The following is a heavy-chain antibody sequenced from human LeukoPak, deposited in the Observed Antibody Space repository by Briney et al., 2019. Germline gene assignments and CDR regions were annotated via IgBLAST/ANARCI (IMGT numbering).Heavy chain of an antibody. CDR1: GFTLRDVS. CDR2: ISARSAIT. CDR3: VGDPDWAFDY. Sequence: GGSLRLSCTASGFTLRDVSMNWVRQAPGKGLELVSHISARSAITSSADSVTGPFNICRENAKNSLYLQMNSMRGEDLADYYCVGDPDWAFDYWGQGTLVPVSS. D-gene: IGHD3-9*01. J-gene: IGHJ4*02. V-gene: IGHV3-48*01.